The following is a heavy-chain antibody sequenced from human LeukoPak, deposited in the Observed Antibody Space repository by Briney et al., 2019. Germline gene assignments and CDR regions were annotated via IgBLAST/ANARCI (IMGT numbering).Heavy chain of an antibody. J-gene: IGHJ4*02. D-gene: IGHD2-2*01. CDR3: ARDFVGGRGYCSSTRCNPYDY. CDR2: IYDGGTT. V-gene: IGHV4-39*02. CDR1: XGXISSSSYY. Sequence: SQTLSLACTVSXGXISSSSYYWGWVRQPRGKGREWSGRIYDGGTTYYNPSLKSRVTISVDTSKNLFSLKLSCVSAADTAVYYCARDFVGGRGYCSSTRCNPYDYWGQGTLVTVSS.